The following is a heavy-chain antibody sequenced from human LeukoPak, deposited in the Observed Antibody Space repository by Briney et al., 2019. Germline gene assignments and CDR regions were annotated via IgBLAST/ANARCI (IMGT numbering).Heavy chain of an antibody. CDR1: GYTFTSYG. V-gene: IGHV1-18*01. Sequence: ASVTVSCTASGYTFTSYGISWVRQAPGQGLEWMGWISAYNGNTNYAQMIQGRVTMTTDTSTSTAYMELRSLRSDDTAVYYCARWAAAQILGYCSSTSCYKPYYYYYMDVWGKGTTVTVSS. CDR3: ARWAAAQILGYCSSTSCYKPYYYYYMDV. J-gene: IGHJ6*03. D-gene: IGHD2-2*02. CDR2: ISAYNGNT.